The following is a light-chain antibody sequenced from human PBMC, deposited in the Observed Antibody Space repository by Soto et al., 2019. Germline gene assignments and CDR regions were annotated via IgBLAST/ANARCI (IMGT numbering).Light chain of an antibody. Sequence: EIVFTQSPATLSLSPGERATLSCRASQSVSSNLAWYQQKPGQAPRLVIHGASTRATDFPARFSGSGSGTEFTLTISSLKSEDIEVYYCHQYYTWPRTFGQGTKVDI. CDR1: QSVSSN. CDR2: GAS. J-gene: IGKJ1*01. V-gene: IGKV3-15*01. CDR3: HQYYTWPRT.